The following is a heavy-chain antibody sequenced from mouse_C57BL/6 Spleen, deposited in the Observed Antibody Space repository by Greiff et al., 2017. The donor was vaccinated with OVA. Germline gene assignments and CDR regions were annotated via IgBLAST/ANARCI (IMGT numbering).Heavy chain of an antibody. D-gene: IGHD2-12*01. CDR1: GYTFTSYT. CDR3: ARYDLYYFDY. J-gene: IGHJ2*01. CDR2: INPSSGYT. Sequence: VQLQQSGAELARPAASVKMSCKASGYTFTSYTMHWVKQRPGQGLEWIGYINPSSGYTKYNQKFKDKATLTADKSSSTAYMQLSSLTSEDSAVYYCARYDLYYFDYWGQGTTLTVSS. V-gene: IGHV1-4*01.